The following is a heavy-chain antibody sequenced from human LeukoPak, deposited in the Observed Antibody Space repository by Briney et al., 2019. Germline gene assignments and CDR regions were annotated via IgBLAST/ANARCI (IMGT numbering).Heavy chain of an antibody. CDR1: GYTFSYFG. J-gene: IGHJ4*02. D-gene: IGHD6-13*01. V-gene: IGHV1-18*01. Sequence: GASVKVSCKASGYTFSYFGINWVRQAPGQGLEWIGWINCYNGNTNYAQKSEGRLTLTTDTVTSTVYMELRSLRSDDTAVYYCARAHRQRQQLLGASPSDYWGQGTLVTVSS. CDR2: INCYNGNT. CDR3: ARAHRQRQQLLGASPSDY.